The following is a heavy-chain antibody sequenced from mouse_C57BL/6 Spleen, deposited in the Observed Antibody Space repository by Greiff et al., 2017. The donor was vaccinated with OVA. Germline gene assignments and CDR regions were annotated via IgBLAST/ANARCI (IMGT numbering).Heavy chain of an antibody. J-gene: IGHJ2*01. CDR2: ISDGGSYS. CDR1: GFTFSSYA. Sequence: DVKLVESGGGLVKPGGSLKLSCAASGFTFSSYAMSWVRQTPEKRLEWVATISDGGSYSYYPDNVKGRFTISRDNAKNNLYLQMSHLKSEDTAMYYCARGTYGTHYFDYWGQGTTLTVSS. CDR3: ARGTYGTHYFDY. D-gene: IGHD2-1*01. V-gene: IGHV5-4*03.